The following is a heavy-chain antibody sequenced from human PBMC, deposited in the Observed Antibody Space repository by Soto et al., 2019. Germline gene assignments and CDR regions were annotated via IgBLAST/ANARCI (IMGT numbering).Heavy chain of an antibody. CDR3: AKDCFDDRSGYY. J-gene: IGHJ6*01. CDR1: GCILSPYS. D-gene: IGHD6-25*01. Sequence: GAWRPSWGGSGCILSPYSMSLGRQAPGKELELVSAISGSGGSTYYAASVKGRFTISRDNSKNTLYLHMNSLRAEDTAVYYCAKDCFDDRSGYY. CDR2: ISGSGGST. V-gene: IGHV3-23*01.